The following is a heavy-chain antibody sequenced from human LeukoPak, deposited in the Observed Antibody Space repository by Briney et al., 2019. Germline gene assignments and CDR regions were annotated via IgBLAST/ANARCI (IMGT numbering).Heavy chain of an antibody. CDR3: ARPYSGSYADAFEI. CDR1: GVSISGYY. Sequence: PSETLSLTCTVSGVSISGYYWSWIRQPPGKGLEWIGYIYHTGSTNYNPSLKSRVTMSVDTSKNQFSLKLSSVTAADTAVYYCARPYSGSYADAFEIWGQGTMVTVSP. J-gene: IGHJ3*02. D-gene: IGHD1-26*01. V-gene: IGHV4-59*01. CDR2: IYHTGST.